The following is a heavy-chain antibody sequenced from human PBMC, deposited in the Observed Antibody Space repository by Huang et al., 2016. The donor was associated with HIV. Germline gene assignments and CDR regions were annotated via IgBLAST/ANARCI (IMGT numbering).Heavy chain of an antibody. CDR1: GESLGTYY. CDR2: VNDGGYI. J-gene: IGHJ5*02. V-gene: IGHV4-34*01. Sequence: QVQLQQWGAGLLKPSETLALTCAVYGESLGTYYWAWIRRPPGKGLQRIGEVNDGGYINYNPSLESRVTISVDTSRNQVSLTLTSMTAADTATYYCARRFRVAATRKWFDPWGQGTLVIVSS. CDR3: ARRFRVAATRKWFDP. D-gene: IGHD3-10*01.